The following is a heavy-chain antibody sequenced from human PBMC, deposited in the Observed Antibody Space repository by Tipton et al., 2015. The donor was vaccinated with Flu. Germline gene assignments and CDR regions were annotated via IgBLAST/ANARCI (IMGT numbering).Heavy chain of an antibody. CDR3: ARKYSDHGLDY. CDR2: IYYSGST. V-gene: IGHV4-39*07. Sequence: TLSLTCTVSGGSISSSSYYWGWIRQPPGKGLEWIGSIYYSGSTYYNPSLKSRVTISVDTSKNQFSLKLSSVTAADTAVYYCARKYSDHGLDYWGQGTLVTVSS. D-gene: IGHD4-17*01. CDR1: GGSISSSSYY. J-gene: IGHJ4*02.